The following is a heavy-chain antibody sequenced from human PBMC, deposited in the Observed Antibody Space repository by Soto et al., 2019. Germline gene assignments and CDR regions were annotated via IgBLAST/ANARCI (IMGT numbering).Heavy chain of an antibody. CDR2: IRNDRSNK. CDR1: GFTFSRYY. J-gene: IGHJ3*02. D-gene: IGHD4-17*01. CDR3: ARGTTSDAFDI. Sequence: GGSLRLSCAVSGFTFSRYYMNWVRQAPGKGLEWVSYIRNDRSNKYYADSVKGRFTISRDNSKNTLYLQMNSLRAEDTAVYYCARGTTSDAFDIWGQGTMVTVSS. V-gene: IGHV3-33*08.